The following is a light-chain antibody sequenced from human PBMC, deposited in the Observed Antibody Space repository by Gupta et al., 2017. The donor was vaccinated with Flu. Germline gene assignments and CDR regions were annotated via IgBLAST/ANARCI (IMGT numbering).Light chain of an antibody. CDR2: GAS. J-gene: IGKJ4*01. V-gene: IGKV3-20*01. CDR1: QSLSNNY. Sequence: GTLSLSPGERATLSCRASQSLSNNYVAWYQQKPGQSPRLLIYGASSRATGIADRFGGSGSETDFTLTISGLEAEDFAVYYCQQYDKSPLTFGGGTKVEIK. CDR3: QQYDKSPLT.